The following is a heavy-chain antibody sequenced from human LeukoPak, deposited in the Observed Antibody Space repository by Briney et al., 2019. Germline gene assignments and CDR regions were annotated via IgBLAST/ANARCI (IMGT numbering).Heavy chain of an antibody. CDR3: ARCRCSGGSCAPFDY. J-gene: IGHJ4*02. D-gene: IGHD2-15*01. Sequence: GESLKISCKGSGYSFTSYWIGWVRQMPGKGLEWMGIIYPGDSDTRYSPSFQGQVTISADESISTAYLQWSSLKASDTAMYYCARCRCSGGSCAPFDYWGQGTLVTVSS. V-gene: IGHV5-51*01. CDR1: GYSFTSYW. CDR2: IYPGDSDT.